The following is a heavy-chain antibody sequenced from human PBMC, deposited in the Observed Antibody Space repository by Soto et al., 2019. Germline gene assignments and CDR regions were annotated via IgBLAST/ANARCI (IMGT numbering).Heavy chain of an antibody. Sequence: GGSLRLSCAASGFTFSSYAMSWVRQAPGKGLEWVSAICGSGGSTYYADSVKGRFTISRDNSKNTLYLQMNSLRAEDTAVYYCAKLFSLVYGERFYAFDIWGQGTMVTVSS. J-gene: IGHJ3*02. CDR3: AKLFSLVYGERFYAFDI. CDR1: GFTFSSYA. D-gene: IGHD4-17*01. V-gene: IGHV3-23*01. CDR2: ICGSGGST.